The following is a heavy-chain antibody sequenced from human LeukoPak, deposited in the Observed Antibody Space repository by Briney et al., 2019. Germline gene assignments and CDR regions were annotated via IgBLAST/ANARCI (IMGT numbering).Heavy chain of an antibody. CDR2: IYPGDSDT. Sequence: GESLEISCKGSGYGFTSYWIGWVRQMPGKGLEWMGIIYPGDSDTRYSPSFQGQVTTSADKSISTAYLQWSSLKASDTAMYYCASHSGSDPTPFVRFDYWGQGTLVTVSS. D-gene: IGHD1-26*01. CDR1: GYGFTSYW. V-gene: IGHV5-51*01. J-gene: IGHJ4*02. CDR3: ASHSGSDPTPFVRFDY.